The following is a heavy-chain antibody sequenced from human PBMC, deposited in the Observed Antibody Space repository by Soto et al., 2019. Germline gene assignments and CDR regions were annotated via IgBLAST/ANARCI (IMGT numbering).Heavy chain of an antibody. CDR1: GGSISSGGYY. V-gene: IGHV4-61*08. J-gene: IGHJ4*02. CDR2: IYYSGST. Sequence: SETLSLTCTVSGGSISSGGYYWSWIRQPPGKGLEWIGYIYYSGSTNYNPSLKSRVTISVDTSKNQFSLKLSSVTAADTAVYYCARRYSSSFDYWGQGTLVTVSS. CDR3: ARRYSSSFDY. D-gene: IGHD6-13*01.